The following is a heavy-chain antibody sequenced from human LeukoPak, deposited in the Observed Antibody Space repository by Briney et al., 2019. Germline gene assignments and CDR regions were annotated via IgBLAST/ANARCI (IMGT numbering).Heavy chain of an antibody. CDR2: IDHRGNG. CDR1: GASYNACY. CDR3: VVGLTIIGVAESFDS. D-gene: IGHD3-3*01. J-gene: IGHJ4*02. V-gene: IGHV4-34*01. Sequence: DPLSLTCAVYGASYNACYGSWIRQPPGKGLEWIGDIDHRGNGTYNTSLKSRLTIYADETTNQFPLKLNSVTDADTGVDYCVVGLTIIGVAESFDSWGEGNLVIVSS.